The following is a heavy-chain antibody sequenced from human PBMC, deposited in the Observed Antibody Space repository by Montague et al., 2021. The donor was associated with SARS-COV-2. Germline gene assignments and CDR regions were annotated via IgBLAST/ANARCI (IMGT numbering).Heavy chain of an antibody. D-gene: IGHD5-18*01. CDR1: GGSISSSSYY. CDR3: ARDTAMAPSFVY. Sequence: SETLSLTCTVSGGSISSSSYYWGWIRQPPGKGLEWIGSIYYSGSTYYNPSLKSRVTISVDTSKNQFSPKLSSVTAADTAVYYCARDTAMAPSFVYWGQGTLVTVSS. CDR2: IYYSGST. J-gene: IGHJ4*02. V-gene: IGHV4-39*02.